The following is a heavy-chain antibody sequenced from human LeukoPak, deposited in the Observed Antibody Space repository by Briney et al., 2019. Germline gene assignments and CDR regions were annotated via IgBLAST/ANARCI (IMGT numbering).Heavy chain of an antibody. CDR2: TSSDLNVK. CDR3: AREGYYGSGSPPSSYFDY. V-gene: IGHV3-30-3*01. Sequence: GGSLRLSCAASGFTFRNYVIHWVRQAPGKGLEWVAVTSSDLNVKLYADSVKGRFTISRDNSRITLYLQMNSLRPEDRAIYYCAREGYYGSGSPPSSYFDYWGQGTLVTVSS. D-gene: IGHD3-10*01. CDR1: GFTFRNYV. J-gene: IGHJ4*02.